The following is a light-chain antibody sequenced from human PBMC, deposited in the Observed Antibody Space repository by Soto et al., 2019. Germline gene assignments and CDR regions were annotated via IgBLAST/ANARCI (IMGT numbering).Light chain of an antibody. V-gene: IGKV3-15*01. CDR3: QQYNNWPPVT. CDR2: DTS. Sequence: EMVMTQSPATLSVSPGERVTLSCRASQSVSSKLAWYQQKPGQAPRLLIYDTSTRATGIPARFSGSGSGTEFTLTISSRQSEDFAVYYCQQYNNWPPVTFGQGTKVDIK. J-gene: IGKJ1*01. CDR1: QSVSSK.